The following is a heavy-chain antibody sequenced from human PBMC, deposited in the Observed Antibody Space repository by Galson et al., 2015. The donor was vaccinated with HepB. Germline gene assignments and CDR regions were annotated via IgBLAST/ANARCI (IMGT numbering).Heavy chain of an antibody. V-gene: IGHV6-1*01. D-gene: IGHD1-1*01. J-gene: IGHJ6*03. CDR2: TYYRSKWYN. Sequence: CAISGDSVSSNSAAWNWIRQSPSRGLEWLGRTYYRSKWYNDYAVSVKSRITINPDTSKNQFSLQLDSVTPEDTAVYYCARGERVVYYMDVWGKGTTVTVSS. CDR1: GDSVSSNSAA. CDR3: ARGERVVYYMDV.